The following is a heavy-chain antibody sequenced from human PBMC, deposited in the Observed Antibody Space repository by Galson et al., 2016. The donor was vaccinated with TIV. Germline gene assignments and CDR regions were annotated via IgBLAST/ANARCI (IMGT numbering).Heavy chain of an antibody. Sequence: SVKVSCKASGYTFTGYFIHWVRQAPGQGLEWMGWINPNSGGTNYAQKFQGRVTMTRDTSISTAYIELSRLRSDDTAVYYCARTRSGRGWVEGFQHWGQGTLVTVSS. V-gene: IGHV1-2*02. J-gene: IGHJ1*01. CDR3: ARTRSGRGWVEGFQH. CDR2: INPNSGGT. D-gene: IGHD6-19*01. CDR1: GYTFTGYF.